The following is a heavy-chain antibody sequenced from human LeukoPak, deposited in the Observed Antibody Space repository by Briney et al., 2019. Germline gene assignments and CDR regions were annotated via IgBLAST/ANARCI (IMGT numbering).Heavy chain of an antibody. CDR3: ARDFHYDSSGYGDY. J-gene: IGHJ4*02. V-gene: IGHV3-21*01. Sequence: GGSLRLSCAASGFTFSSYSMNWVRQAPGKGLEWVSSISSSSSYIYYADSVKGRFTISRDNAKNSLYLQMNSPRAEDTAVYYCARDFHYDSSGYGDYWGQGTLVTVSS. CDR1: GFTFSSYS. CDR2: ISSSSSYI. D-gene: IGHD3-22*01.